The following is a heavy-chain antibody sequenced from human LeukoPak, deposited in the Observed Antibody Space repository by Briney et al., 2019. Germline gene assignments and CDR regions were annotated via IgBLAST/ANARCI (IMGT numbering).Heavy chain of an antibody. CDR1: GFTFSNYN. Sequence: PGGSLRLSCTASGFTFSNYNMNWVRQAPGKGLEWVSLISGDGGSTFYADSVKGRFTISRDNSKNSLYLQMNSLRSDDTALYYCARESESSGWYDYWGQGTLVTVSS. D-gene: IGHD6-19*01. CDR2: ISGDGGST. CDR3: ARESESSGWYDY. V-gene: IGHV3-43*02. J-gene: IGHJ4*02.